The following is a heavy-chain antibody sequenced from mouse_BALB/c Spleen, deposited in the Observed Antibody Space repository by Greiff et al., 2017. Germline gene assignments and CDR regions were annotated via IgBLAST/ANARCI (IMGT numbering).Heavy chain of an antibody. D-gene: IGHD2-2*01. CDR2: IYPGDGDT. V-gene: IGHV1-82*01. CDR1: GYAFSSSW. Sequence: QVQLQQSGPELVKPGASVKISCKASGYAFSSSWMNWVKQRPGQGLEWIGRIYPGDGDTNYNGKFKGKATLTADKSSSTAYMQLSSLTSVDSAVYFCARSGVWLRLDYWGQGTTLTVSS. J-gene: IGHJ2*01. CDR3: ARSGVWLRLDY.